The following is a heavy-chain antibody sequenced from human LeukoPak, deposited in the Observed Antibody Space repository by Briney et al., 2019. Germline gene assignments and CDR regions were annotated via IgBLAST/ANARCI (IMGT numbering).Heavy chain of an antibody. CDR2: IRFDGSNK. J-gene: IGHJ4*02. D-gene: IGHD5-24*01. CDR1: LLIFIKYV. CDR3: ARGRESRDGYILYY. V-gene: IGHV3-30*02. Sequence: GGSLRLSCAASLLIFIKYVSHEVRQAPGKGLEWVAFIRFDGSNKYYADSVKGRFTISRDDSKNMLYLQMNSLRAEDTAVHYCARGRESRDGYILYYWGKGTLVTVSS.